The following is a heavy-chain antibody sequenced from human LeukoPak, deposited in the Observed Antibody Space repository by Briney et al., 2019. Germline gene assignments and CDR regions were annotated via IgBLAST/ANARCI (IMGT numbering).Heavy chain of an antibody. J-gene: IGHJ4*02. CDR3: ASRLWFGELLR. D-gene: IGHD3-10*01. CDR2: INHSGST. CDR1: GGSFSGYY. V-gene: IGHV4-34*01. Sequence: SETLSLTCAVYGGSFSGYYWSWIRQPPGKGLEWIGEINHSGSTNYNPSLKSRVTMSVDTSKNQFSLKLSSVTAADTAVYYCASRLWFGELLRWGQGTLVTVSS.